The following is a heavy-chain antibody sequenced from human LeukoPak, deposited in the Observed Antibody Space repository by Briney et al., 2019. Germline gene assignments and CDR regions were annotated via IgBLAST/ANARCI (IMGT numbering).Heavy chain of an antibody. Sequence: SSETLSLTCAVYGGSFSGYYWSWIRQPPGKGLEWIGEINHSGSTNYNPSLKSRVTISVDTSKNQFSLKLSSVTAADTAVYYCARRLGYYGYWGQGTLVTVSS. CDR1: GGSFSGYY. J-gene: IGHJ4*02. V-gene: IGHV4-34*01. CDR3: ARRLGYYGY. CDR2: INHSGST. D-gene: IGHD3-22*01.